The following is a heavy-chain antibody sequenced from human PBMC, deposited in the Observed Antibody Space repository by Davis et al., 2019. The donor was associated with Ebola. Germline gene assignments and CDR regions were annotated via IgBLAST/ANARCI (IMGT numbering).Heavy chain of an antibody. CDR2: IYYSGST. J-gene: IGHJ5*02. V-gene: IGHV4-59*01. CDR3: ARVGYDLWSGYYTGNWFDP. Sequence: SEPLSPICTVSGGSISSYYWSWIRQPPGKGLEWTGYIYYSGSTNYNPSLKSRVTISVDTSKNQFSLKLSSVTAADTAVYYCARVGYDLWSGYYTGNWFDPWGQGTLVTVSS. D-gene: IGHD3-3*01. CDR1: GGSISSYY.